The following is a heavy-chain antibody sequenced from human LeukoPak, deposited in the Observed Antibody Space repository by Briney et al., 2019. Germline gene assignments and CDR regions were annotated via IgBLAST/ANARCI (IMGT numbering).Heavy chain of an antibody. D-gene: IGHD3-10*01. CDR3: VMVRGVSFDY. V-gene: IGHV3-48*02. CDR1: GFSFSGYN. CDR2: ISSSGTTV. Sequence: PGGSRRLSCAASGFSFSGYNMNWARQAPGKGLEWVSYISSSGTTVYYADSVKGRFTISRDNAKNSLYLQTNSLRDEDTAVYYCVMVRGVSFDYWGQGTLVTVSS. J-gene: IGHJ4*02.